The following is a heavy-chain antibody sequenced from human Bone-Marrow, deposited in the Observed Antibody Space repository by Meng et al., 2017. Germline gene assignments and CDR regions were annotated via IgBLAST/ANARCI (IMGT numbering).Heavy chain of an antibody. J-gene: IGHJ5*02. Sequence: SETLSLTCAVSGYSISSGYYWGWIRQPPGKGLEWIGSIYHSGSTYYNPSLKSRVTISVDTSKNQFSLKLSSVTAADTAVYCCARGRGVRGPGRWFDPWGQGTLVTVSS. V-gene: IGHV4-38-2*01. CDR2: IYHSGST. CDR3: ARGRGVRGPGRWFDP. D-gene: IGHD3-10*01. CDR1: GYSISSGYY.